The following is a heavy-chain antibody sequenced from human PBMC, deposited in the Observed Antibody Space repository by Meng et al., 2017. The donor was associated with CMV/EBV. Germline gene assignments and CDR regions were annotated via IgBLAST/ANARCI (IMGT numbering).Heavy chain of an antibody. J-gene: IGHJ5*02. D-gene: IGHD3-10*01. CDR2: IYYSGST. Sequence: SETLSLTCTVSGGSISSSSYYWGGIRQHPGKGLEWIGSIYYSGSTYYNPSLKSRVTISVDTSKNQFSLKLSSVTAADTAVYYCARHNYYGSGSYYNWFDPWGQGTLVTVSS. V-gene: IGHV4-39*01. CDR3: ARHNYYGSGSYYNWFDP. CDR1: GGSISSSSYY.